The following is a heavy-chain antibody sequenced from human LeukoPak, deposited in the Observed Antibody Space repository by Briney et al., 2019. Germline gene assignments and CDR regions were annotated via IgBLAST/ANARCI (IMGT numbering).Heavy chain of an antibody. V-gene: IGHV3-53*01. Sequence: GGSLRLSCAASGFTVSSNYMSWVRQAPGKGLEWVSVIYSGGSTYYADSVKGRFTISRDNTKNTLYLQMNSLRAEDTAVYYCARAPGKYSYYYYGMDVWGQGTTVTVSS. CDR1: GFTVSSNY. J-gene: IGHJ6*02. CDR3: ARAPGKYSYYYYGMDV. D-gene: IGHD2/OR15-2a*01. CDR2: IYSGGST.